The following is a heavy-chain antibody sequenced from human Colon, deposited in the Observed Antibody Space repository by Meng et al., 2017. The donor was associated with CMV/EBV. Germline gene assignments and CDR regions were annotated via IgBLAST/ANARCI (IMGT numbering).Heavy chain of an antibody. V-gene: IGHV3-7*03. CDR2: IKHDGTVT. J-gene: IGHJ6*02. CDR1: GFIFSSYW. Sequence: GGSLRLSCEPSGFIFSSYWMSWVRQAPGKGLEWVATIKHDGTVTYYAASVKGRFTISRDRVSNSLHLQMHSLRAEDTATYYCVRDGSGVSGPDFYLFGMDVWGQGTTVTVSS. CDR3: VRDGSGVSGPDFYLFGMDV. D-gene: IGHD3-10*01.